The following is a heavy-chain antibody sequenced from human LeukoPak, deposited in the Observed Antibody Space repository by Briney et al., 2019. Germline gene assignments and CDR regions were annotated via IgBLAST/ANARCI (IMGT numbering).Heavy chain of an antibody. V-gene: IGHV3-30*18. D-gene: IGHD6-13*01. J-gene: IGHJ6*02. CDR2: ISYDGSNE. CDR1: GFTFSIYG. Sequence: GGSLRLSCAASGFTFSIYGMHWVRQAPGKGLEWVAVISYDGSNEYYADSVKGRFTISRDNSKNTLYLQMNSLRAEDTAVYYCAKDKLSKYSSSPLPYYYGMDVWGQGTTVTVSS. CDR3: AKDKLSKYSSSPLPYYYGMDV.